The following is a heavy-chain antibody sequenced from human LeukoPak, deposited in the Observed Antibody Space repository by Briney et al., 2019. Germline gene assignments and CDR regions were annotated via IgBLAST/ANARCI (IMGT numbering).Heavy chain of an antibody. V-gene: IGHV3-21*01. CDR3: AREDNWNDYYGMDV. J-gene: IGHJ6*02. D-gene: IGHD1-1*01. Sequence: PGGSLRLSCAASGFTFSSYSMNWVRQAPGKGLEWVSSISSSSSYIYYADSVKGRFTISRDNAKNSLYLQMNSLRAEDTAVYYCAREDNWNDYYGMDVWGQGTTVTVSS. CDR1: GFTFSSYS. CDR2: ISSSSSYI.